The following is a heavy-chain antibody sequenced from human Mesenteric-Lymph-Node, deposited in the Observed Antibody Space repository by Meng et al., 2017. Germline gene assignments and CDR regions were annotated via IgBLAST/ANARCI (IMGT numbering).Heavy chain of an antibody. J-gene: IGHJ2*01. Sequence: QVPGQVPGPGLVKPSETLSLTCTVSGGSISSTSYFWGWIRQPPGKGLEWIGYIYYSGSTYYNPSLKSRVTISVDTSKNQFSLKLSSVTAADTAVYYCARRYYYDSSGYYLGWYFDLWGRGTLVTVSS. CDR1: GGSISSTSYF. D-gene: IGHD3-22*01. CDR2: IYYSGST. V-gene: IGHV4-31*03. CDR3: ARRYYYDSSGYYLGWYFDL.